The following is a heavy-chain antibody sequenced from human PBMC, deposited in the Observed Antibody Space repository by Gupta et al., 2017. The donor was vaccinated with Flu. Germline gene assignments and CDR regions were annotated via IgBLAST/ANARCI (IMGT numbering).Heavy chain of an antibody. Sequence: QVQLQESGPGLARPSQTLSLTCTVSGGSISSGDYYWSWVRQHPGKGLEWIGYIYHTGTNHSNPSLRSRINIPFDRSKTQFSLRLSSLTVADTAIYYCARGRVGAAEYFDYWGQGILVTVSS. CDR3: ARGRVGAAEYFDY. CDR2: IYHTGTN. CDR1: GGSISSGDYY. V-gene: IGHV4-30-4*01. J-gene: IGHJ4*02. D-gene: IGHD2-15*01.